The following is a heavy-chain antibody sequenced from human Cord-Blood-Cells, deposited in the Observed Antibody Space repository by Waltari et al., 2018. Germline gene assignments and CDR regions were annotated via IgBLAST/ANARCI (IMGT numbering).Heavy chain of an antibody. CDR1: GYTLTELS. CDR2: FDPEDGET. CDR3: ATDLAGGGEVY. Sequence: QVQLVQSGAEVKKPGASVKVSCKVSGYTLTELSMHWVRQAPGKGLEWMGGFDPEDGETIYAQKFQVRVHMTENTSTARAYMELSSLRSEDTAVYYCATDLAGGGEVYWGQGTLVTVSS. D-gene: IGHD3-10*01. V-gene: IGHV1-24*01. J-gene: IGHJ4*02.